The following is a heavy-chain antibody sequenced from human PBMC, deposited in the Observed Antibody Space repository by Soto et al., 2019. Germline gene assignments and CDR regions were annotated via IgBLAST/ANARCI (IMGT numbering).Heavy chain of an antibody. J-gene: IGHJ6*02. CDR3: ARDAPPITMVRGVIPWRGMDV. V-gene: IGHV4-4*02. Sequence: SETLSLTCAVSGGSISSSNWWSWVRQPPGKGLEWIGEIYHSGSTNYNPSLKSRVTISVDKSKNQFSLKLSSVTAADTAVYYCARDAPPITMVRGVIPWRGMDVWGQGTTVTVSS. CDR2: IYHSGST. D-gene: IGHD3-10*01. CDR1: GGSISSSNW.